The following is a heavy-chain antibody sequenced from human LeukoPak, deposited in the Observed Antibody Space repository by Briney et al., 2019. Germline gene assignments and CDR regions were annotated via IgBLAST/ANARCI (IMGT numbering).Heavy chain of an antibody. CDR3: AKFSYGDYVA. J-gene: IGHJ5*02. V-gene: IGHV3-30*02. CDR1: GFVFSKNG. CDR2: IRHDESNK. D-gene: IGHD4-17*01. Sequence: PGGSLRLSCATSGFVFSKNGMHWVRQAPGKGLGWVAFIRHDESNKYYADSVKGRFTISRDNSKNTLSLQMNSLRPDDTAVYYCAKFSYGDYVAWGQGTMVIVSS.